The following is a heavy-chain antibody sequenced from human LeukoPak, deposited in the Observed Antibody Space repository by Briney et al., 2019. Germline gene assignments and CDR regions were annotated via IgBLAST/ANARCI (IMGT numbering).Heavy chain of an antibody. J-gene: IGHJ4*02. V-gene: IGHV4-39*07. CDR2: IYYSGST. D-gene: IGHD6-19*01. CDR3: ARDLGGWYLDY. Sequence: SETLSLTCTVSGGSISSSSYYWGWIRQPPGKGLEWIGSIYYSGSTYYNPSLKSRVTISVDTSKNQFSLKLSSVTAADTAVYYCARDLGGWYLDYWGQGTLVTVSS. CDR1: GGSISSSSYY.